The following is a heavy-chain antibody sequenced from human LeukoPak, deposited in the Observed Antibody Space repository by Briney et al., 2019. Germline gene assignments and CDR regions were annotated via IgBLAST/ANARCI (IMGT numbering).Heavy chain of an antibody. D-gene: IGHD3-16*01. CDR3: AGGGGVTAFDP. Sequence: ASVKVSCKVSGYTLTELSMHWVRQAPGQGLEWMGWISPYNGNTKSAQKFQGRVTLTTDTSTSTAYMELRSLRSDDAAVYYCAGGGGVTAFDPWGQGTPVTVSS. V-gene: IGHV1-18*01. CDR2: ISPYNGNT. J-gene: IGHJ5*02. CDR1: GYTLTELS.